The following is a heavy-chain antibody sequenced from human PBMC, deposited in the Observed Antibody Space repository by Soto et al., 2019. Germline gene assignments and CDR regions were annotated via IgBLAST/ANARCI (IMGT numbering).Heavy chain of an antibody. CDR2: INPNSGGT. J-gene: IGHJ5*02. Sequence: GASVKVSCKASGYTFTGYYMHWVRQAPGQGLEWMGWINPNSGGTNYAQKFQGRVTMTRDTSISTAYMELSRLRSDDTAVYYCARDYGRRRIHDFWSGSGWWFDPWGQGTLVTVSS. CDR3: ARDYGRRRIHDFWSGSGWWFDP. V-gene: IGHV1-2*02. D-gene: IGHD3-3*01. CDR1: GYTFTGYY.